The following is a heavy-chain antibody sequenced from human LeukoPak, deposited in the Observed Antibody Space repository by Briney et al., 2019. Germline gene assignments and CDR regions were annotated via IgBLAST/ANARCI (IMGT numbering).Heavy chain of an antibody. CDR3: AKDSGFFGVVIIGYFDY. CDR2: ISWNSGSI. D-gene: IGHD3-3*01. V-gene: IGHV3-9*01. Sequence: PGRSLRLSCAASGFTFDDYAMHWVRHAPGKGLEWVSGISWNSGSIGYADSVKGRFTISRDNAKNSLYLQMNSLRAEDTAVYYCAKDSGFFGVVIIGYFDYWGQGTLVTVSS. CDR1: GFTFDDYA. J-gene: IGHJ4*02.